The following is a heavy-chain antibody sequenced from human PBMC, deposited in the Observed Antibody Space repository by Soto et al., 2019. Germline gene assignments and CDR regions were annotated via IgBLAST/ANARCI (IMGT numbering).Heavy chain of an antibody. CDR3: ARDGDTAMVLYDRFDY. D-gene: IGHD5-18*01. V-gene: IGHV3-33*01. Sequence: GGSLRLSCAASGFTFSSYGMHWVRQATGKGLEWVAVIWYDGSNKYYADSVKGRFTISRDNSKNTLYLQMNSLRAEDTAVYYCARDGDTAMVLYDRFDYWGQGTLVTVSS. J-gene: IGHJ4*02. CDR2: IWYDGSNK. CDR1: GFTFSSYG.